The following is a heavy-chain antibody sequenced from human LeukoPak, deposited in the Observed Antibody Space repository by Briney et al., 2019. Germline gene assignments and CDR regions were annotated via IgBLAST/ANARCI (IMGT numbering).Heavy chain of an antibody. Sequence: GGSLRLSCAASGFTVRNNYMNWVRQAPGKGLEWVSGIYSDGSTYYADSVKGRFTISRDNAKNSLYLQMNSLRDEDTAVYYCARDVRKGAVAGKYYWGQGTLVTVSS. J-gene: IGHJ4*02. CDR1: GFTVRNNY. CDR2: IYSDGST. CDR3: ARDVRKGAVAGKYY. V-gene: IGHV3-53*01. D-gene: IGHD6-19*01.